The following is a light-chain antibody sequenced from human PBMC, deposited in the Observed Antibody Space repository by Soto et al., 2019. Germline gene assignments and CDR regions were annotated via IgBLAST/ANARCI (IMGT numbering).Light chain of an antibody. CDR1: SADVGTSNF. CDR2: DVA. J-gene: IGLJ1*01. Sequence: QSALTQPASVSGSPGQSITISCTGISADVGTSNFVSWYQHHPGKAPRLILYDVANRPSGVSNRFSGSKSGDTASLTISGLQADDEADYYCSSYTRGPLDVFGSGTKVTVL. V-gene: IGLV2-14*03. CDR3: SSYTRGPLDV.